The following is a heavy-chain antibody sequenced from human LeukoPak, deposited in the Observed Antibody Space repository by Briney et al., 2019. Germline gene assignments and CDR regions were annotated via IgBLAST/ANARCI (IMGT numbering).Heavy chain of an antibody. CDR3: ARNAVAGLQDAFDI. CDR1: GGSISSYY. V-gene: IGHV4-59*01. Sequence: PSETLSLTCTVSGGSISSYYWSWIRQPPGKGLEWIGYIYYSGTTNYNPSLKSRVTISVDTSKNQFSLKLSSVTAADTAVYYCARNAVAGLQDAFDIWGQGTMVTVSS. D-gene: IGHD6-19*01. J-gene: IGHJ3*02. CDR2: IYYSGTT.